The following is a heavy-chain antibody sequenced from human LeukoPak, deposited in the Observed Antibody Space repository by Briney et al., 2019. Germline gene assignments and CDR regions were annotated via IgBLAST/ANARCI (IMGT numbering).Heavy chain of an antibody. CDR3: ARRSHGYCSGGSCYDWFDP. V-gene: IGHV5-51*01. D-gene: IGHD2-15*01. J-gene: IGHJ5*02. Sequence: RGESLKISCKGSGYSFTSYWIGWVRQMPGKGLEWMGIIYPGDSDTRYSPSFQGQVTISADKSISTAHLQWSSLKASDTAMYYCARRSHGYCSGGSCYDWFDPWGQGTLVTVSS. CDR1: GYSFTSYW. CDR2: IYPGDSDT.